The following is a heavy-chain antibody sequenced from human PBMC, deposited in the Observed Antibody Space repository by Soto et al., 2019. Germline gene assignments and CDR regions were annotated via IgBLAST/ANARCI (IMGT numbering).Heavy chain of an antibody. CDR3: AKMSGKVNKGY. CDR1: GFTFSIYA. CDR2: ISGSGTSA. J-gene: IGHJ4*02. V-gene: IGHV3-23*01. Sequence: PGGSLRLSCAASGFTFSIYAMTWVRQAPGKGLKWVSTISGSGTSAYYADSVQGRFTFSRDNSKNTLYLQMNSLRAEDTAVYYCAKMSGKVNKGYWGQGTLVTVSS.